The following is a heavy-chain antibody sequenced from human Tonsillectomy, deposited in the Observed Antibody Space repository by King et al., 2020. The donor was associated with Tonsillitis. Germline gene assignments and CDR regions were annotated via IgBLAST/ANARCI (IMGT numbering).Heavy chain of an antibody. CDR2: IIPILGIA. CDR3: ARDQYYYDSSGYYSGGGNWFDP. V-gene: IGHV1-69*09. Sequence: QLVQSGAEVKKPGSSVKVSCKASGGTFSSYAISWVRQAPGQGLEWMGRIIPILGIANYARKFQGRVTITADKSTSTAYMELSSLRSEDTAVYYCARDQYYYDSSGYYSGGGNWFDPWGQGTLVTVSS. D-gene: IGHD3-22*01. CDR1: GGTFSSYA. J-gene: IGHJ5*02.